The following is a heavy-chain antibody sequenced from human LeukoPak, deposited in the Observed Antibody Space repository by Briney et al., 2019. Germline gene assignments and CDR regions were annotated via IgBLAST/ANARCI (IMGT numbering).Heavy chain of an antibody. Sequence: SETLSLTCTVSGDSIRNSRYSWGWIRQSPRKGQEWIGSLDYSGSTYYNPSLKSRVTISVDTSKNQFSLRLSSVTAADTAVYYCARREALASPFDFWGQGTLVTVSS. CDR2: LDYSGST. CDR1: GDSIRNSRYS. D-gene: IGHD6-19*01. J-gene: IGHJ4*02. CDR3: ARREALASPFDF. V-gene: IGHV4-39*01.